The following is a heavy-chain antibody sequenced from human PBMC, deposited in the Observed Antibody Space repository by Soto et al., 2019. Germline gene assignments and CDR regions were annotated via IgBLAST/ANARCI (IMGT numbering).Heavy chain of an antibody. CDR1: GGSISSGGYY. D-gene: IGHD2-15*01. CDR2: IYYSGST. CDR3: ARVLIAGYCSGGSCYLNWFDP. Sequence: SETLSLTCTVSGGSISSGGYYWSWIRQHPGKGLEWIGYIYYSGSTYYNPSLKSRVTISVDTSKNQFSLKLSSVTAADTAVYYCARVLIAGYCSGGSCYLNWFDPWGQGTLVTVSS. V-gene: IGHV4-31*03. J-gene: IGHJ5*02.